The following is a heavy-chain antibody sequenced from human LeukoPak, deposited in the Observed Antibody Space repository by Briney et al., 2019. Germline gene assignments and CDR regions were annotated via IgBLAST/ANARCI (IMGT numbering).Heavy chain of an antibody. Sequence: PGGSLRLSCVASGFTFDDYAMHWVRQAPGKGLEWVSGITWNSNNRGYADSVKGRFTISRDNAKNSLYLQMNSLRPDDTALYYCARDAGMDVWGQGTTVTVSS. J-gene: IGHJ6*02. CDR2: ITWNSNNR. CDR1: GFTFDDYA. V-gene: IGHV3-9*01. CDR3: ARDAGMDV.